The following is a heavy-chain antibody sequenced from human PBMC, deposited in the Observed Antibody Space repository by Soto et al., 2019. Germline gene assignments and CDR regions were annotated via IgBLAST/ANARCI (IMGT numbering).Heavy chain of an antibody. CDR1: GGPITSSNYC. CDR3: ARTRGSSFFDY. D-gene: IGHD3-10*01. V-gene: IGHV4-31*03. Sequence: QVQLRESGPGLVEPSQTLSLTCHVSGGPITSSNYCLSGFRQRPGNGLEWIGYIFYSGTTYTYYDSPFMSRLFMSLDTSKYTLTLWMSAVTAGDTAVYYRARTRGSSFFDYWGQGTLVTVSS. J-gene: IGHJ4*02. CDR2: IFYSGTT.